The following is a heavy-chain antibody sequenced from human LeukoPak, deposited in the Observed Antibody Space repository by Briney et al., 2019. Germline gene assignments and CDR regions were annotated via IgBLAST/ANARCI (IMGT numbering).Heavy chain of an antibody. CDR1: GGSISSYY. CDR3: ARDSEDSSGYYLQFDY. CDR2: IYYSGST. D-gene: IGHD3-22*01. J-gene: IGHJ4*02. V-gene: IGHV4-59*01. Sequence: SETLSLTCTVSGGSISSYYWSWIRQPPGKGLEWIGYIYYSGSTNYNPSLKSRVTISVDTSKNQFSLKLSSATAADTAVYYCARDSEDSSGYYLQFDYWGQGTLVTVSS.